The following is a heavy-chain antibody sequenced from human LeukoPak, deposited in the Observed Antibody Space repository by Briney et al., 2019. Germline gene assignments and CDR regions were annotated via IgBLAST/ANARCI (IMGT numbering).Heavy chain of an antibody. J-gene: IGHJ4*02. V-gene: IGHV7-4-1*02. D-gene: IGHD3-22*01. CDR2: MNTNTGNP. Sequence: ASVKVSCKASGYTFTDYAMNWVRQAPGQGLEWMGWMNTNTGNPTYTQGFTGRFVFSLDTSVSTAYLQISSLKAEDTAVYYCARGVTMIIQDWGQGTLDTVSS. CDR1: GYTFTDYA. CDR3: ARGVTMIIQD.